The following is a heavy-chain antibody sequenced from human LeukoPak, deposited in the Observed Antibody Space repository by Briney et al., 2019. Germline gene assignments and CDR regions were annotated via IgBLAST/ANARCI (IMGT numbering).Heavy chain of an antibody. CDR1: EFTFSSYA. CDR3: ASLGDNWFDP. J-gene: IGHJ5*02. Sequence: GGSLRLSCAASEFTFSSYAVSWVRQAPGKGLEWVSYISSSSSTIYYADSVKGRFTISRDNAKNSLYLQMNSLRDEDTAVYYCASLGDNWFDPWGQGTLVTVSS. V-gene: IGHV3-48*02. CDR2: ISSSSSTI.